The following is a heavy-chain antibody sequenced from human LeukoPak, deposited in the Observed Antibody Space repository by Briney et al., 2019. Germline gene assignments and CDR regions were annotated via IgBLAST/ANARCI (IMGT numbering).Heavy chain of an antibody. Sequence: GGSLRLSCAASGYTFSAYAMSWVRQAPGKGLEWVSSISGSGDSTYYADSVKGRFTISRDNSKNTLYLQMNSLRAEDTAVYYCAKVVEIVVVPAAIPDYPWFDPWGQGTLVTVSS. CDR3: AKVVEIVVVPAAIPDYPWFDP. V-gene: IGHV3-23*01. D-gene: IGHD2-2*02. CDR2: ISGSGDST. J-gene: IGHJ5*02. CDR1: GYTFSAYA.